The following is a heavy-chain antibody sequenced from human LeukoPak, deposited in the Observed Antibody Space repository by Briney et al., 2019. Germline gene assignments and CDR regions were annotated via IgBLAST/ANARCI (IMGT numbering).Heavy chain of an antibody. CDR2: INHSGST. CDR3: ARGVRCYDYVWGSYLDYYYYYMDV. J-gene: IGHJ6*03. CDR1: GGSFSGYY. V-gene: IGHV4-34*01. Sequence: SETLSLTCAVYGGSFSGYYWSWIRQPPGKGLEWIGEINHSGSTNYNPSLKSRVTISVDTSKNQFSLKLSSVTAADTAVYYCARGVRCYDYVWGSYLDYYYYYMDVWGKGTTVTVSS. D-gene: IGHD3-16*02.